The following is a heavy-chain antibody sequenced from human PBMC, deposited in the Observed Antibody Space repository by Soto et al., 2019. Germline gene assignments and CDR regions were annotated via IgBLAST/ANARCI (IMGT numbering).Heavy chain of an antibody. J-gene: IGHJ1*01. CDR1: GNTFTKYA. CDR3: STTCDSSSYYSPACTEYFQH. Sequence: ASVKVSCKASGNTFTKYAIHWVRRAPGQRLEWLGWINGGNGDTRYSQKFHGRVTITRDTSASTAYMELSSLRSEDTAVYYCSTTCDSSSYYSPACTEYFQHWGQGTLVTVSS. CDR2: INGGNGDT. V-gene: IGHV1-3*01. D-gene: IGHD3-22*01.